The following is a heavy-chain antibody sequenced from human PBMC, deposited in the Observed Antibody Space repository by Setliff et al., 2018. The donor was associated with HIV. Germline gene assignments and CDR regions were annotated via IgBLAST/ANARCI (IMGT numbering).Heavy chain of an antibody. J-gene: IGHJ5*01. Sequence: LKISCTGSGYRFSDNWIGWVRQMPGKGLEWMGIIYPVDSDTRYSTSFQGQVTISADKSITTAYLQWRSLRASDTAMYYCAKHGFERNSPYYWFGSWGQGTLVTVSS. CDR1: GYRFSDNW. CDR2: IYPVDSDT. V-gene: IGHV5-51*01. D-gene: IGHD1-7*01. CDR3: AKHGFERNSPYYWFGS.